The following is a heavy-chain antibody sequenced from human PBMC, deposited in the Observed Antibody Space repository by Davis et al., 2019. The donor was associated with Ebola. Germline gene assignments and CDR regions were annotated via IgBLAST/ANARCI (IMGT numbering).Heavy chain of an antibody. CDR1: GFTFSNYA. CDR3: AKDLSFDFWSGYYYYGVDV. V-gene: IGHV3-23*01. J-gene: IGHJ6*02. CDR2: ISGSSRNK. Sequence: GESLKISCAVTGFTFSNYAMSWVRQAPGKGLEWVSGISGSSRNKYYADSVKGRFTISRDNSKNTLYLQMNSLRAEDTAVYYCAKDLSFDFWSGYYYYGVDVWGQGTTVTVSS. D-gene: IGHD3-3*01.